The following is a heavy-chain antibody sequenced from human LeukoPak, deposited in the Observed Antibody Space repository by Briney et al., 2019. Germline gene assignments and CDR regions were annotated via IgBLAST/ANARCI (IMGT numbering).Heavy chain of an antibody. V-gene: IGHV1-18*04. D-gene: IGHD6-19*01. CDR3: ARVPPSGWYYLDDY. CDR2: ISAYNGNT. CDR1: GYTFTGYY. J-gene: IGHJ4*02. Sequence: ASVKVSCKASGYTFTGYYMHWVRQAPGQGLEWMGWISAYNGNTNYAQKLQGRVTMTTDTSTSTAYMELRSLRSDDTAVYYCARVPPSGWYYLDDYWGQGTLVTVSS.